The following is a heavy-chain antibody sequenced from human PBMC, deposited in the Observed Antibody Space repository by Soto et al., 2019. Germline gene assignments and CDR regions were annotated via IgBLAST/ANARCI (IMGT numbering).Heavy chain of an antibody. V-gene: IGHV3-30-3*01. D-gene: IGHD3-16*01. CDR1: GFTFSSYV. CDR2: ISYDGSNK. CDR3: ARGRGVWGTYNGAFHY. Sequence: GGSLRLSCAASGFTFSSYVMHWVRQAPGKGLEWVAVISYDGSNKSYADSVKGRFTISRDNSKNTLYLQMNSLRVEDTAVYYCARGRGVWGTYNGAFHYWGQGTLVTVSS. J-gene: IGHJ4*02.